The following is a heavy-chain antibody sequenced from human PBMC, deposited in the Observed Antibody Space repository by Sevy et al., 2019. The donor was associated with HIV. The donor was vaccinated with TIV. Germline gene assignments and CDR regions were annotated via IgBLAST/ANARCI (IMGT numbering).Heavy chain of an antibody. V-gene: IGHV3-7*03. D-gene: IGHD3-22*01. CDR1: GFTFSSYW. Sequence: GGSLRLSCVASSGFTFSSYWMSWVRQAPGKGLEWVANIKQDGRVKYYVDSVRGRFAISRDNAKNSLYLQMNTLRADDTALYYCARGTYYYDIGGYYHDAFDLWGQGTMVTVSS. CDR2: IKQDGRVK. J-gene: IGHJ3*01. CDR3: ARGTYYYDIGGYYHDAFDL.